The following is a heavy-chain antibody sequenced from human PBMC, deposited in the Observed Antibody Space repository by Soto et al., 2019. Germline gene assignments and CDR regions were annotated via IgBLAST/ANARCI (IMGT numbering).Heavy chain of an antibody. CDR2: ISGSGVST. CDR3: AKSPGMYYYDSSGYYHYDY. V-gene: IGHV3-23*01. Sequence: EVQLLESGGGLAQPGGSLRLSCAASGFTFSSYAMSWVRQAPGKGLEWVSAISGSGVSTYYADSVKGRFTISRDNSKNTPYLQMNSMRAEYTAVYYCAKSPGMYYYDSSGYYHYDYWGQGTLVTVSS. CDR1: GFTFSSYA. J-gene: IGHJ4*02. D-gene: IGHD3-22*01.